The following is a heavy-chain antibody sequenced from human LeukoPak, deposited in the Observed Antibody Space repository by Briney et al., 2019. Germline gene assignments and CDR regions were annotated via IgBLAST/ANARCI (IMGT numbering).Heavy chain of an antibody. J-gene: IGHJ3*02. D-gene: IGHD3-22*01. V-gene: IGHV3-23*01. CDR2: ISGGGGST. CDR3: AKEIPTYYDSSGYAFDI. Sequence: GGSLRLSCAASGFTFSSYAMSWVRQAPGKGLEWVSTISGGGGSTYYADSVKGQFTMPRDNSKNTLYLQMNSLRAEDTAVYYCAKEIPTYYDSSGYAFDIWGQGTMVTVSS. CDR1: GFTFSSYA.